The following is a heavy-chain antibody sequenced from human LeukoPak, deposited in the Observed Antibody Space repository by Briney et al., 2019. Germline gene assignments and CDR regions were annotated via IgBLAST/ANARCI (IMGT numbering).Heavy chain of an antibody. V-gene: IGHV3-23*01. CDR3: AKDSTATYGDPVFDY. Sequence: GGSLRLSCAASGFTFSSYAMRWVRQAPGKGLEWVSAISGSGGSTYYADSVKGRFTISRDNSKNTLYLQMNSLRAEDTAVYYCAKDSTATYGDPVFDYWGQGTLVTVSS. CDR1: GFTFSSYA. D-gene: IGHD4-17*01. CDR2: ISGSGGST. J-gene: IGHJ4*02.